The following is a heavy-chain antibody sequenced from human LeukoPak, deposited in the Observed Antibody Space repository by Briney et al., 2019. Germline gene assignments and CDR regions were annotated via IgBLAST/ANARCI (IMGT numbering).Heavy chain of an antibody. Sequence: QAGGSLRLSCAASGFTFSSYGMHWVRQAPGKGLEWVAVISYDGSNKYYADSVKGRFTISRDNSKNTLYLQMNSLRAEDTAVYYCAKAFADIVVVVAATDYYYGMDVWGQGTTVTVSS. V-gene: IGHV3-30*18. D-gene: IGHD2-15*01. CDR2: ISYDGSNK. J-gene: IGHJ6*02. CDR3: AKAFADIVVVVAATDYYYGMDV. CDR1: GFTFSSYG.